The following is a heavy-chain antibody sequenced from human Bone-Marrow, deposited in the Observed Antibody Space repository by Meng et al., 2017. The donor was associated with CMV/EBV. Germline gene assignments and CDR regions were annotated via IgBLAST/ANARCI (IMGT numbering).Heavy chain of an antibody. CDR2: IKQHGSEK. CDR1: GFTFSRYW. V-gene: IGHV3-7*01. Sequence: GESLKISCAASGFTFSRYWMSWVRQAPGKGLEWLANIKQHGSEKYYVDSVKGRFTISRDNANNSLSLQMNSLRAEDTAVYYCARAPLDDPATIDFYYYTLDVWGQGNTVTVAS. D-gene: IGHD2-2*01. J-gene: IGHJ6*02. CDR3: ARAPLDDPATIDFYYYTLDV.